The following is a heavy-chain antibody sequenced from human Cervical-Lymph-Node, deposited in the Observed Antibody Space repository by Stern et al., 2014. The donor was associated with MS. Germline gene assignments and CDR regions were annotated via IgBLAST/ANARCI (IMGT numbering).Heavy chain of an antibody. D-gene: IGHD3-10*01. V-gene: IGHV3-30*01. Sequence: QLAESGGGVVHPGRSLRLSCAASGFRFSNYAVPWVRQAPGKGLEWVAVASYDGNKYSADSVKGRFTVSRDNSKNALYLQMNSLRTEDTAVYYCARDRGIDDAFDLWGQGTMVTVSA. CDR2: ASYDGNK. CDR1: GFRFSNYA. CDR3: ARDRGIDDAFDL. J-gene: IGHJ3*01.